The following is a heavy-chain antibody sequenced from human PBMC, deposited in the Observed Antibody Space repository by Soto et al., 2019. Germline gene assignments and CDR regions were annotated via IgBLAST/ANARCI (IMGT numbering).Heavy chain of an antibody. CDR3: ARSHDISTSLEIYYFYYYGMDV. V-gene: IGHV1-69*19. D-gene: IGHD2-2*01. CDR2: IIPISGTA. Sequence: QVQLVQSGAEVKKPGSSVKVSCKASGGTFSSYAISWVRQAPGQGLEWMGGIIPISGTANYAQKFQGRVTITADESTSTAYLELSSLRSEDTSVYYCARSHDISTSLEIYYFYYYGMDVWGQGTTVTVSS. CDR1: GGTFSSYA. J-gene: IGHJ6*02.